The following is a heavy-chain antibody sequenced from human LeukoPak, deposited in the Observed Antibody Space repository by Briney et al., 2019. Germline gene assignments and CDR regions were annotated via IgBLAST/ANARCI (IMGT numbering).Heavy chain of an antibody. CDR2: IWYDGSNN. CDR1: GFTFSSYG. Sequence: GGSLRLSCASSGFTFSSYGMHWVRQAPGKGLEWVAVIWYDGSNNYYADSVKGRFTISRDNSKNTLYLQMNSLRAEDTAVYYCASHVRAAAGQFDAFDIWGQGTIVTVSS. V-gene: IGHV3-33*08. CDR3: ASHVRAAAGQFDAFDI. D-gene: IGHD6-13*01. J-gene: IGHJ3*02.